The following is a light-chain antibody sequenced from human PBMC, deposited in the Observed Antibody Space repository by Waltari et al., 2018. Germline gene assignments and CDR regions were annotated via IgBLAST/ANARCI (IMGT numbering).Light chain of an antibody. Sequence: QSALTQPASVFGSPGQSITISCNGTSSDVRNYKRFSWYQQHPGKAPKLMIYAVSKRPSGVSDRFSGSKSGDMASLTISGLQPEDEAEYFCSSYAGSSKGVFGGGTKVTVL. CDR2: AVS. V-gene: IGLV2-23*02. J-gene: IGLJ2*01. CDR3: SSYAGSSKGV. CDR1: SSDVRNYKR.